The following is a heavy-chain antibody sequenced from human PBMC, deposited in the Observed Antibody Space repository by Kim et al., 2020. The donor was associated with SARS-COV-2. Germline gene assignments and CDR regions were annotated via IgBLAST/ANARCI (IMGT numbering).Heavy chain of an antibody. CDR3: TRVPPYTNSWWDAFD. V-gene: IGHV3-73*01. Sequence: GGSLRLSCAASGFTFSDSAIYWVRQASGKGLEWVGRIRSKANNYATAYAASVKGRFSISRDDSKNTAYLQMNSVKTEDTAIYYCTRVPPYTNSWWDAFD. CDR2: IRSKANNYAT. CDR1: GFTFSDSA. J-gene: IGHJ3*02. D-gene: IGHD6-13*01.